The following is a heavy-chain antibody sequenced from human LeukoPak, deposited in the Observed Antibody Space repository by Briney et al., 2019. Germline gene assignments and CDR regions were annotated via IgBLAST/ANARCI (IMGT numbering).Heavy chain of an antibody. V-gene: IGHV4-59*08. Sequence: SETLSLTCTVSGGSISSYYWSWIRQPPGKGLEWIGYIYYSGSTNYNPSLKSRVTISVDTSKNQFSLKLSSVTAADTAVYYCARRRQVGTYYFDYWGQGTLVTVSS. D-gene: IGHD1-26*01. CDR2: IYYSGST. CDR3: ARRRQVGTYYFDY. CDR1: GGSISSYY. J-gene: IGHJ4*02.